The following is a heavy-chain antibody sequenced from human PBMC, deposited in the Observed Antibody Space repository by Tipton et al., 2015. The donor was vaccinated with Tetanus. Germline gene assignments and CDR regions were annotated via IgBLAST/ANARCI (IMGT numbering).Heavy chain of an antibody. CDR2: INHSGST. V-gene: IGHV4-34*01. CDR3: ARGHGDATYFDY. J-gene: IGHJ4*02. CDR1: GGSISSYY. Sequence: LVQPSETLSLTCTVSGGSISSYYWSWIRQPPGKGLEWIGEINHSGSTNYNPSLKSRVTISVDTSKNQFSLKLSSVTAADTAVYYCARGHGDATYFDYWGQGTLVTVSS. D-gene: IGHD7-27*01.